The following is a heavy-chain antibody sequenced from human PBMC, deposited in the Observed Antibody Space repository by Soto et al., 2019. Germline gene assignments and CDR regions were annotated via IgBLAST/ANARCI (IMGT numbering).Heavy chain of an antibody. Sequence: ASVKVSCKASGYTFTSYYMHWVRQAPGQGLEWMGIINPSGGSTSYAQKFQGRVTMTRDTSTSTVYMELSSLRSEDTAVYYCARDEGYCSGGSCNLFDPRGQGTLVTVSS. CDR3: ARDEGYCSGGSCNLFDP. D-gene: IGHD2-15*01. J-gene: IGHJ5*02. V-gene: IGHV1-46*01. CDR2: INPSGGST. CDR1: GYTFTSYY.